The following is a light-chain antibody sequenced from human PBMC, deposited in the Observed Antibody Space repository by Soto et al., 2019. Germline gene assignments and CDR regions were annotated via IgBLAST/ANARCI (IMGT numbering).Light chain of an antibody. J-gene: IGKJ4*01. CDR1: QSVSSY. V-gene: IGKV3-11*01. Sequence: EMRLPRCRDTLYLCGCEKDALSXEAVQSVSSYLAWYQQKPGQAPRLLIYDASNRATGIPARFSGGGSGTDFTLTISSLEPEDFAVYYCQQYGTSPPTFGGGTKVDIK. CDR3: QQYGTSPPT. CDR2: DAS.